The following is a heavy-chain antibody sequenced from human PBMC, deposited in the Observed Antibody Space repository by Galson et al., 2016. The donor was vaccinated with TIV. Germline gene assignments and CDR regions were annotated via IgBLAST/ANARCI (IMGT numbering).Heavy chain of an antibody. CDR3: ANDYGAGYFDH. V-gene: IGHV4-4*08. CDR2: ISSSGFS. Sequence: SETLSLTCNVSGDSISSSYWSWIRQPPGKGLEWIGFISSSGFSNYNPTLKSRVTMSVDASKKQISLRLSSVTAADTAGYFCANDYGAGYFDHWGQGAVVTVSS. CDR1: GDSISSSY. D-gene: IGHD4-17*01. J-gene: IGHJ4*02.